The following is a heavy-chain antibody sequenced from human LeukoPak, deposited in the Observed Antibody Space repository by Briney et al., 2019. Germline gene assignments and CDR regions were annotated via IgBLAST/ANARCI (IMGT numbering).Heavy chain of an antibody. CDR3: ARGVPYNWNDAGYFDF. CDR1: GYPFIDYF. CDR2: INPKTGAT. J-gene: IGHJ4*02. V-gene: IGHV1-2*02. Sequence: ASVKASCKASGYPFIDYFIHWVRQAPGQGLKWMGWINPKTGATSYVQKFQGRVTMTRDTSSSTAYMELSRLTSDDTAVYFCARGVPYNWNDAGYFDFWGQGTLVTVSS. D-gene: IGHD1-20*01.